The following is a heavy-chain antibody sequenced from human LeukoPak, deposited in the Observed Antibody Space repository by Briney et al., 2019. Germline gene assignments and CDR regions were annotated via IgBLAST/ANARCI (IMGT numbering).Heavy chain of an antibody. CDR1: GFTFRSYA. J-gene: IGHJ4*02. CDR3: AITFGGVIAMGLDY. Sequence: PGVSLRLSCAASGFTFRSYAVSWVRQALGKGLEWVSAISGSGGSTYYADSVKGRFTISRDNSKNTLYLQMNSLRAEDTAVYYCAITFGGVIAMGLDYWGQGTLVTVSS. D-gene: IGHD3-16*02. CDR2: ISGSGGST. V-gene: IGHV3-23*01.